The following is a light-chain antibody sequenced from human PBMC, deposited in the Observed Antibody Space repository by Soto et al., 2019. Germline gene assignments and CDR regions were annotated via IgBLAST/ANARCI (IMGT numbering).Light chain of an antibody. V-gene: IGKV3-15*01. CDR1: QTVSRN. CDR3: QQYGSSPLT. J-gene: IGKJ4*01. Sequence: EVVMTQSPATLSVSPGERATLSCRASQTVSRNLAWYQQRPGQAPRLLIYDISNRATGVPARFSGSGSETEFTLTIRSLQSEDFAVYYCQQYGSSPLTFGGGTKVDIK. CDR2: DIS.